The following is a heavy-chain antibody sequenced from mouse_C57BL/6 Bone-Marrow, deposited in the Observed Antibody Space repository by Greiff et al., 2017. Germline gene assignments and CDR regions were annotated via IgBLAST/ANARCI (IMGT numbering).Heavy chain of an antibody. CDR2: INYDGSST. V-gene: IGHV5-16*01. CDR3: ARDHWAHWYFDV. Sequence: EVKVVESEGGLVQPGSSMKLSCTASGFTFSDYYMAWVRQVPEKGLEWVANINYDGSSTYYLDSLESRFIISRDNAKNILYLQMSSLKSEDTATXYCARDHWAHWYFDVWGTGTTVTVSS. D-gene: IGHD4-1*01. CDR1: GFTFSDYY. J-gene: IGHJ1*03.